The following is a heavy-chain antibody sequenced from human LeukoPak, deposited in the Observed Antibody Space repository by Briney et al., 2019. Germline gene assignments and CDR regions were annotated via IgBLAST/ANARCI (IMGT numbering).Heavy chain of an antibody. CDR1: GFTITGYY. CDR3: ARKRGVGVDTNAFDM. CDR2: INPNNDGS. Sequence: ASVKVSCKASGFTITGYYMHWVRQAPGQGLEWMAWINPNNDGSVYAQTFQGRVTMTRDTSINTAYMELYRLNSDDTAVYYCARKRGVGVDTNAFDMWGQGTMVTVSS. J-gene: IGHJ3*02. V-gene: IGHV1-2*02. D-gene: IGHD3-9*01.